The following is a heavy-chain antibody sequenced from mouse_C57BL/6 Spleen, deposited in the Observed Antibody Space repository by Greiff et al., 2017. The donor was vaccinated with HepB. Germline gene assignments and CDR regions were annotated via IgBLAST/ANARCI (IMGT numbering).Heavy chain of an antibody. CDR1: GYTFTDYY. CDR2: INPNNGGT. D-gene: IGHD1-1*01. CDR3: ARPPYYYGSSYPYYFDY. J-gene: IGHJ2*01. V-gene: IGHV1-26*01. Sequence: VQLQQSGPELVKPGASVKISCKASGYTFTDYYMNWVKQSHGKSLEWIGDINPNNGGTSYNQKFKGKATLTVDKSSSTACMELRSLTSEDSAVYYCARPPYYYGSSYPYYFDYWGQGTTLTVSS.